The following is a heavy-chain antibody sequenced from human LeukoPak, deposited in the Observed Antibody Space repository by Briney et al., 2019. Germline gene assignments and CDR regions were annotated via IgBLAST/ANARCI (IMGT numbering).Heavy chain of an antibody. J-gene: IGHJ4*02. CDR2: ISGSGGST. V-gene: IGHV3-23*01. D-gene: IGHD3-22*01. CDR3: AKGIDSSGPYYFDY. Sequence: GGSLRLSCAASVLTFSSYAMSWVRQAPEKGLEWVSAISGSGGSTYYADSVKGRFTISRDNSKNTLYLQMNSLRAEDTAVYYCAKGIDSSGPYYFDYWGQGTLVTVSS. CDR1: VLTFSSYA.